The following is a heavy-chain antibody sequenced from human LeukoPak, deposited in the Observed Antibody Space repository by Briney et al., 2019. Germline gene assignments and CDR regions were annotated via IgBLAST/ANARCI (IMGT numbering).Heavy chain of an antibody. CDR1: GYSFNSFG. Sequence: ASVKVSCKASGYSFNSFGITWVRQAPGQGLEWMGWIRVYNGKTHYAENFQGRVTMTTDTSTSTAYMELRSLRSDDTAVYYCARDPNDYGDYVRPGDYYYYMDVWGKGTTVTVSS. CDR3: ARDPNDYGDYVRPGDYYYYMDV. V-gene: IGHV1-18*04. J-gene: IGHJ6*03. CDR2: IRVYNGKT. D-gene: IGHD4-17*01.